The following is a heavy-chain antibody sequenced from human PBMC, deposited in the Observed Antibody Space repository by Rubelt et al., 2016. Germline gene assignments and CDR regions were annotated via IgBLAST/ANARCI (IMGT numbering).Heavy chain of an antibody. J-gene: IGHJ4*02. V-gene: IGHV3-33*01. Sequence: GGVVQPGRSLRLSCAASRFTFSSYGMHWVRQAPGKGLEWVAVIWYDGSNKYYADSVKGRFTISRDTSKNTLYLQMNSLRAEDTAVYYCARGGMGGSTGYFDYWGQGTLVTVSS. CDR3: ARGGMGGSTGYFDY. D-gene: IGHD1-26*01. CDR1: RFTFSSYG. CDR2: IWYDGSNK.